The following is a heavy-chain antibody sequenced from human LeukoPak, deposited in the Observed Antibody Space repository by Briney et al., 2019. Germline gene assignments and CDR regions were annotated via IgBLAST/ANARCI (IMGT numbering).Heavy chain of an antibody. J-gene: IGHJ4*02. CDR3: AGSALDEFDY. CDR1: GYTFTGYY. D-gene: IGHD1-1*01. Sequence: ASVKVSCKASGYTFTGYYMHSGRQAPGQGLEWMGWINPNSDGTNYAQKFQGRVTMTRDTSISTAYMELSRLRSDDTAVYYCAGSALDEFDYWGQGSLVTVSS. V-gene: IGHV1-2*02. CDR2: INPNSDGT.